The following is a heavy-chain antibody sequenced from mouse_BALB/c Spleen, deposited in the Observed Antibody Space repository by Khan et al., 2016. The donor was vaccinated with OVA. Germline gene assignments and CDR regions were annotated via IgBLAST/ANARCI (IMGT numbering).Heavy chain of an antibody. CDR2: INPSNGRT. CDR3: ARSTMITTEFVY. CDR1: GYTFSSYW. J-gene: IGHJ3*01. V-gene: IGHV1S81*02. D-gene: IGHD2-4*01. Sequence: VQLQESGAELVKPGASVQLSCKASGYTFSSYWMLWVKQRPGQGLEWIGEINPSNGRTNYNETFKSKATLTVDKSSSTAYMQLSSLTSEDSAVYYCARSTMITTEFVYWGQGTLVTVSA.